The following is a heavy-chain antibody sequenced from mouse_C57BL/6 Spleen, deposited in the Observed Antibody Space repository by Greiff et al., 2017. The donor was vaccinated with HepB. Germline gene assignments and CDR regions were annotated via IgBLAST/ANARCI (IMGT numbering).Heavy chain of an antibody. D-gene: IGHD1-1*01. CDR2: INPNNGGT. J-gene: IGHJ2*01. V-gene: IGHV1-26*01. Sequence: EVQLQQSGPELVKPGASVKISCKASGYTFTDYYMNWVKQSHGKSLEWIGDINPNNGGTSYNQKFKGKATLTVDKSSSTAYMELRSLTSEDSAVYYCARGHYGSSYVGFDYWGQGTTLTVSS. CDR1: GYTFTDYY. CDR3: ARGHYGSSYVGFDY.